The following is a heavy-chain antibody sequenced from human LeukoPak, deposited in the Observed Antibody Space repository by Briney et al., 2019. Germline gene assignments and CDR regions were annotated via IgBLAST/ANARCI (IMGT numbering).Heavy chain of an antibody. J-gene: IGHJ4*02. CDR1: GFTFSSYA. CDR3: AQNTPGSGVF. CDR2: ISGSGGST. V-gene: IGHV3-23*01. Sequence: GGSLRLSCAASGFTFSSYAMSWVCQAPGKGLEWVSAISGSGGSTYYADSVKGRFTISRDNSKSTLYLQMNSLRAEDTAVYYCAQNTPGSGVFWGQGTLVTVSS. D-gene: IGHD2-8*02.